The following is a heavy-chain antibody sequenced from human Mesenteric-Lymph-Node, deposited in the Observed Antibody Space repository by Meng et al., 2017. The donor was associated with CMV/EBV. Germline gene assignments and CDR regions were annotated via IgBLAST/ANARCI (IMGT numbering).Heavy chain of an antibody. CDR3: ARFYSAKYYFDF. Sequence: GSLRLSCTVSGGSMTAYYWNWMRQPPGKGLEWLGYIYYNGRTNYNPSLKSRVTISVDTSKNQLTLNLSSVIAADTAVYYCARFYSAKYYFDFWGQGTLVTVSS. CDR2: IYYNGRT. CDR1: GGSMTAYY. J-gene: IGHJ4*02. V-gene: IGHV4-59*01. D-gene: IGHD4-11*01.